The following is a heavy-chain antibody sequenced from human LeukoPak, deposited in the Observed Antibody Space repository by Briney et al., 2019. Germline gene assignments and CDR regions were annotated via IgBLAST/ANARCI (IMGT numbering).Heavy chain of an antibody. V-gene: IGHV1-2*02. CDR3: AREEDCGTARCSYDH. J-gene: IGHJ4*02. Sequence: AASVNVSCKASGYTFTAYDMHWVRQAPGQGLEYVGWINPKNGGTNSAQNFQGRVTMNWDTSVSTVYMELSRLRSDDTAVYYCAREEDCGTARCSYDHWGQGTLVTVSS. CDR1: GYTFTAYD. CDR2: INPKNGGT. D-gene: IGHD2-15*01.